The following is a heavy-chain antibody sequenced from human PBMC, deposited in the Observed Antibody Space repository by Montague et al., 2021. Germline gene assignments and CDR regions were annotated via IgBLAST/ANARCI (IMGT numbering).Heavy chain of an antibody. CDR2: VFYSGAT. J-gene: IGHJ4*02. Sequence: SETLSLTCSVSGDSINGWYWSWIRQPPGKGLEWIGSVFYSGATNYNPSLKSRVTMSADTSKNQVSLKVNSVTAADTAVYYCARQGFYESGGFLIWGLGTLVTVS. V-gene: IGHV4-59*01. D-gene: IGHD3-22*01. CDR3: ARQGFYESGGFLI. CDR1: GDSINGWY.